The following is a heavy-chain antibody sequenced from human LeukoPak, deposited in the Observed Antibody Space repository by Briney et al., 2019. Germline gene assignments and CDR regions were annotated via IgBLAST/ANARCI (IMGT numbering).Heavy chain of an antibody. CDR2: IRYDGTNE. J-gene: IGHJ6*03. D-gene: IGHD3-10*01. Sequence: GGSLRLSCAASGFTFSSYGMHWVRQAPGKGLEWVTFIRYDGTNEYYADSVRGRFTISRDNSKNTLYLQMNSLRFEDTAVYYCARVSKPGWFDYYYMDVWGKGTTVIVSS. CDR1: GFTFSSYG. CDR3: ARVSKPGWFDYYYMDV. V-gene: IGHV3-30*02.